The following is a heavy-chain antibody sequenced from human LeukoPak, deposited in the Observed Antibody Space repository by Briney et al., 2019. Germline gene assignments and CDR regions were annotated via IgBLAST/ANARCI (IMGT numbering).Heavy chain of an antibody. V-gene: IGHV4-61*02. CDR2: IYTSGST. D-gene: IGHD5-24*01. CDR1: GGSISSGSYY. J-gene: IGHJ4*02. Sequence: SETLSLTCTVSGGSISSGSYYWRWIRQPAGKGLEWIGRIYTSGSTNYNPSLKSRVTISVDTSKNQLSLKLSSVTAADTAVYYCARDGDGYIFDYWGQGTLVTVSS. CDR3: ARDGDGYIFDY.